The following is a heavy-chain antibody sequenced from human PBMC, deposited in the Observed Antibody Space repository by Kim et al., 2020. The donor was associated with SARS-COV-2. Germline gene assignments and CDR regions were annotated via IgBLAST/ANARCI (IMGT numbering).Heavy chain of an antibody. CDR2: ISSSGSTI. CDR1: GFTFSSYE. D-gene: IGHD3-3*01. Sequence: GGSLRLSCAASGFTFSSYEMNWVRQAPGKGLEWVSYISSSGSTIYYADSVKGRFTISRDNAKNSLYLQMNSLRAEDTAVYYCARNRPGIRFLPLRGMDVWGQGTTVTVSS. V-gene: IGHV3-48*03. J-gene: IGHJ6*02. CDR3: ARNRPGIRFLPLRGMDV.